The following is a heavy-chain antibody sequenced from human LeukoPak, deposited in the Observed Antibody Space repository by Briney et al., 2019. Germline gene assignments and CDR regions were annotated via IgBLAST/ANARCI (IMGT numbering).Heavy chain of an antibody. D-gene: IGHD2-2*01. J-gene: IGHJ4*02. Sequence: ASVKVSCKASGYTFTNYGITWVRQAPGQGLEWMGWISAYNGNTRYAQKFQGRVTMTTDTSTSTAYLELRSLRSDDTAIYYCARDYSHYCSSTSCSFYFDYWGQGTLVTVS. V-gene: IGHV1-18*01. CDR3: ARDYSHYCSSTSCSFYFDY. CDR1: GYTFTNYG. CDR2: ISAYNGNT.